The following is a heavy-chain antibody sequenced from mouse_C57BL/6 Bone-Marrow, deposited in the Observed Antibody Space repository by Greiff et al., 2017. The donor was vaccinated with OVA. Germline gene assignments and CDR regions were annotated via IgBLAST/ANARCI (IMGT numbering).Heavy chain of an antibody. D-gene: IGHD2-5*01. CDR1: GFTFSSYA. Sequence: EVQRVESGEGLVKPGGSLKLSCAASGFTFSSYAMSWVRQTPEKRLEWVAYISSGGDYIYYADTVKGRFTISRDNARNTLYLQMSSLKSEDTAMYYCTRDQAAYYSNRFDYWGQGTTLTVSS. CDR3: TRDQAAYYSNRFDY. CDR2: ISSGGDYI. V-gene: IGHV5-9-1*02. J-gene: IGHJ2*01.